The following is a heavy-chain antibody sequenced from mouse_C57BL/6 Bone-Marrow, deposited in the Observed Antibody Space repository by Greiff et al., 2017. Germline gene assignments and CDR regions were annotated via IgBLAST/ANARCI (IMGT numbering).Heavy chain of an antibody. D-gene: IGHD2-4*01. CDR1: GYTFPSYW. CDR3: ASGGRLRREFAY. Sequence: QVQLQQSGAELAKPGASVKLSCKASGYTFPSYWMHWVQQRPGQGLEWIGYINPSSGYTKYNQKFKDKATLTADKSSSTAYMQLSSLTYEDSAVYYCASGGRLRREFAYWGQGTLVTVAA. CDR2: INPSSGYT. J-gene: IGHJ3*01. V-gene: IGHV1-7*01.